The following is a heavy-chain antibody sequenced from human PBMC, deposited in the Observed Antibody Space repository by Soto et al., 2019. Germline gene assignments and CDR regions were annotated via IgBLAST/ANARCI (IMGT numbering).Heavy chain of an antibody. CDR1: GGTFSSYT. CDR2: IIPILGIA. CDR3: ARSQPPYCSGGSCYHFDY. V-gene: IGHV1-69*02. Sequence: SVKVSCKASGGTFSSYTISWVRQAPGQGLEWMGRIIPILGIANYAQKFQGRVTITADKSTSTAYMELSSLRSEDTAVYYCARSQPPYCSGGSCYHFDYWGQGTLVTVSS. D-gene: IGHD2-15*01. J-gene: IGHJ4*02.